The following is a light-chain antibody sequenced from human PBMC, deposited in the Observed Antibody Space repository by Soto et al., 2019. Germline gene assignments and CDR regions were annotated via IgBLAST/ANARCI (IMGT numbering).Light chain of an antibody. CDR3: QQRSNWPL. J-gene: IGKJ5*01. CDR2: DAS. CDR1: QSVSSY. V-gene: IGKV3-11*01. Sequence: EIVLTQSPATLSLSPWERATLSCRASQSVSSYLAWYQQKPGQAPRLLTYDASNRATGIPARFSGSGSGTDFTLTISSLEPEDFAVYYCQQRSNWPLFGQGTRLEIK.